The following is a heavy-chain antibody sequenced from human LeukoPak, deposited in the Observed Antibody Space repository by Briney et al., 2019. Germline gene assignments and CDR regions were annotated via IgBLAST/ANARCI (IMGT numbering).Heavy chain of an antibody. Sequence: GSLRLSCAASGFTFSSYAMSWVRQAPGKGLEWVSAISSSGGSTYHADSLKGRFTISRDNGKNSVYLQMNSLRAEDTAVYFCARADSSSSRLDCWGQGTLVTVSS. CDR1: GFTFSSYA. D-gene: IGHD6-6*01. CDR3: ARADSSSSRLDC. V-gene: IGHV3-23*01. J-gene: IGHJ4*02. CDR2: ISSSGGST.